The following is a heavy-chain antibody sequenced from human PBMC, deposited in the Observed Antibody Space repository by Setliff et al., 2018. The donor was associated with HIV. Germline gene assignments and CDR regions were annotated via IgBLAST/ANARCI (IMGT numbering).Heavy chain of an antibody. CDR1: GFTFSNYG. D-gene: IGHD3-9*01. J-gene: IGHJ6*02. CDR3: AKEGYDILIGYYEGRGGMDV. V-gene: IGHV3-33*06. CDR2: IWYDGSNK. Sequence: GSLRLSCAASGFTFSNYGMHWVRQAPGKGLEWVAVIWYDGSNKYYADSVKGRFTISRDNSKNTLYLQMNSLRAEDTAVYYCAKEGYDILIGYYEGRGGMDVWGQGTTVTVSS.